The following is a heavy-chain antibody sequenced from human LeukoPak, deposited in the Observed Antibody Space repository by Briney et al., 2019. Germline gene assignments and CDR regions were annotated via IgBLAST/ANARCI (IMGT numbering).Heavy chain of an antibody. D-gene: IGHD6-13*01. V-gene: IGHV3-48*02. J-gene: IGHJ4*02. Sequence: GGSLRLSCAASGFTFSTDSMNWGPHAPGKGAERVSYITSSSSTIYYADSVRGRFTISRDNAKNSVYLQMNSLRDEDTAVYYCARGGQQLDNYFDYWGQGTLVTVPS. CDR3: ARGGQQLDNYFDY. CDR2: ITSSSSTI. CDR1: GFTFSTDS.